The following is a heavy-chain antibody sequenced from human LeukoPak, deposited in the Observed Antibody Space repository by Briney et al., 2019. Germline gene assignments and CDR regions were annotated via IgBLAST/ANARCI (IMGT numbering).Heavy chain of an antibody. J-gene: IGHJ6*03. CDR2: IYYSGST. V-gene: IGHV4-59*11. Sequence: PSETLSLTCTVSGGSISSHYWSWIRQPPGKGLEWIGYIYYSGSTNYSPSLKSRVTISVDTSKNQFSLKLSSVTAADTAVYYCAREAAAAGYYYYYYMDVWGKGTTVTVSS. CDR1: GGSISSHY. CDR3: AREAAAAGYYYYYYMDV. D-gene: IGHD6-13*01.